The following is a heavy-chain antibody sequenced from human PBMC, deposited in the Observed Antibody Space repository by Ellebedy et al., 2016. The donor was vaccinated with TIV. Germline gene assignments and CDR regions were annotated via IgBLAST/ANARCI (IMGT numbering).Heavy chain of an antibody. CDR2: ISVYNGNT. CDR3: GRVVSDYIWGRYRLDY. D-gene: IGHD3-16*02. J-gene: IGHJ4*02. CDR1: GYTFTSYG. V-gene: IGHV1-18*01. Sequence: AASVKVSCKAFGYTFTSYGISWVRQAPGQGPEWMGWISVYNGNTKYGQRVQGRVTMTTDTSTTTAYMELRSLTSDDTAVYYCGRVVSDYIWGRYRLDYWGQGTLVTVSS.